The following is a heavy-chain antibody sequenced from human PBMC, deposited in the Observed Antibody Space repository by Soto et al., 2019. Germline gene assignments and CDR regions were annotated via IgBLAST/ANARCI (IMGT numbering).Heavy chain of an antibody. J-gene: IGHJ6*02. CDR2: IYYSGST. Sequence: SETLSLTCTVSGDSISSSTYFWGWVRQPPGKGLEWIGSIYYSGSTYYNPSLKSRVTISVDTSKNHFSLKLSSVTAADTAVYYCARHITMIRGVFYYHYGMDVWGQGTTVTVSS. CDR3: ARHITMIRGVFYYHYGMDV. V-gene: IGHV4-39*01. D-gene: IGHD3-10*01. CDR1: GDSISSSTYF.